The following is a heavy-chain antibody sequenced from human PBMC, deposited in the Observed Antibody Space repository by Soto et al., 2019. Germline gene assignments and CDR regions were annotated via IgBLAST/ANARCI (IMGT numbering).Heavy chain of an antibody. D-gene: IGHD6-6*01. V-gene: IGHV4-31*03. CDR2: IYYSGST. CDR1: GGSISSGGYY. Sequence: SDTLSLTCTVSGGSISSGGYYWSWIRQHPGKGLEWIGYIYYSGSTYYNPSLKSRVTISVDTSKNQFSLKLSSVTAADTAVYYCAAQPYSSSSVVYWFDPWGQGTLVTVSS. J-gene: IGHJ5*02. CDR3: AAQPYSSSSVVYWFDP.